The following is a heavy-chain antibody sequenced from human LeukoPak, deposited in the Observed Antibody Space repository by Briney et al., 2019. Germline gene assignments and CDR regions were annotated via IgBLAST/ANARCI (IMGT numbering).Heavy chain of an antibody. CDR3: ARKPIAARRGHYFDY. V-gene: IGHV4-39*01. D-gene: IGHD6-6*01. Sequence: PSETLSLTCTVSGGSISSSSYYWGWIRQPPGKGLEWIGSIYYSGSTYYNPSLKSRVTISVDTSKNQFSLKLSSVTAADTAVYYCARKPIAARRGHYFDYWGQGTLVTVSS. J-gene: IGHJ4*02. CDR2: IYYSGST. CDR1: GGSISSSSYY.